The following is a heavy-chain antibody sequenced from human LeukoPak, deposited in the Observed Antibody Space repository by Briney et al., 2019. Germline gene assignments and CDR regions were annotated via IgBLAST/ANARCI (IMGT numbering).Heavy chain of an antibody. V-gene: IGHV4-39*07. CDR2: IYYSGST. CDR1: GGSISSSSYY. Sequence: SETLSLTCTVSGGSISSSSYYWGWISHPPRKGLEWIGSIYYSGSTYYNPSLKSRVTISVDTSKNQFSLKLSSVTAADTAVYYCARLLGSYGGNAFDIWGQGTMVTVSS. D-gene: IGHD4-23*01. J-gene: IGHJ3*02. CDR3: ARLLGSYGGNAFDI.